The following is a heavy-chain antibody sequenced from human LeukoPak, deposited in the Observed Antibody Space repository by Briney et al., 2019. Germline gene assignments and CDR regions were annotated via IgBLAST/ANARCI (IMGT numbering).Heavy chain of an antibody. Sequence: ASVKVSCKASGYTFTSYGISWVRQAPGQGLEWMGWISAYNGNTNYAQKLQGRVTLTTDTSTSTAYMELRSLRSDDTAVYSCARDRLEDDILTGYFPFDYWGQGTLVTVSS. CDR3: ARDRLEDDILTGYFPFDY. CDR1: GYTFTSYG. CDR2: ISAYNGNT. V-gene: IGHV1-18*01. D-gene: IGHD3-9*01. J-gene: IGHJ4*02.